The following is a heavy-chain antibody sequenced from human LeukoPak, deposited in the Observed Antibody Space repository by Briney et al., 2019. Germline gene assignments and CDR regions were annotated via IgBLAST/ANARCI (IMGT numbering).Heavy chain of an antibody. CDR1: GGSISSYY. J-gene: IGHJ3*02. CDR2: IYYSGST. V-gene: IGHV4-59*12. CDR3: ARTTLLYSDWSPDAFDI. Sequence: NPSETLSLTCTVSGGSISSYYWSWIRQPPGKGLEWIGYIYYSGSTNYNPSLKSRVTMSVDTSKNQFSLKLSSVTAADTAVYYCARTTLLYSDWSPDAFDIWGQGTVVTVSS. D-gene: IGHD3-9*01.